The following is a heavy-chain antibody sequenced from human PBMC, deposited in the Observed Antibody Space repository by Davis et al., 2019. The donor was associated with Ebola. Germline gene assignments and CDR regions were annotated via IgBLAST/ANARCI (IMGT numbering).Heavy chain of an antibody. J-gene: IGHJ6*02. CDR2: IKQDGSEK. Sequence: GEALKISCAAPGFTFSSYWMSWVGQAPGKGLEWVANIKQDGSEKYYVDTVKGRCTIYRDNAKNSLYLQMKSLRAEATDVYCCARVDEWTDRHYYYYGMDVWGQGTTVTVSS. V-gene: IGHV3-7*03. CDR1: GFTFSSYW. CDR3: ARVDEWTDRHYYYYGMDV. D-gene: IGHD3-3*01.